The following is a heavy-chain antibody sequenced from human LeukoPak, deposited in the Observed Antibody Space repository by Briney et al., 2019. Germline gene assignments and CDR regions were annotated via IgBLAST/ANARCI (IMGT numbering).Heavy chain of an antibody. V-gene: IGHV1-69*05. CDR3: ARGAYGGTTFDY. D-gene: IGHD4-23*01. CDR1: GGTFSSYA. J-gene: IGHJ4*02. CDR2: IIPIFGTA. Sequence: GASVKVSCKASGGTFSSYAISWVRQAPGQGLEWMGGIIPIFGTANYAQKFQGRVTTTTDESTSTAYMELSSLRSEDTAVYYCARGAYGGTTFDYWGQGTLVTVSS.